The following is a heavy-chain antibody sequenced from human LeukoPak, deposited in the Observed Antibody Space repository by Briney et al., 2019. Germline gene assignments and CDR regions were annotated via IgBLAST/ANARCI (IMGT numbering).Heavy chain of an antibody. D-gene: IGHD3-22*01. V-gene: IGHV4-39*02. Sequence: PSETLSLTCTVSGGSISSSDCYWGWIRQSPGKGLEWIGRISYSGSTYYNPSLKSRVTISVDTSKNHFSLRLSSVTAADTAVYYCARLTHSYYSDTSGYYPYYYMDVWGKGTTVTVSS. CDR1: GGSISSSDCY. CDR2: ISYSGST. CDR3: ARLTHSYYSDTSGYYPYYYMDV. J-gene: IGHJ6*03.